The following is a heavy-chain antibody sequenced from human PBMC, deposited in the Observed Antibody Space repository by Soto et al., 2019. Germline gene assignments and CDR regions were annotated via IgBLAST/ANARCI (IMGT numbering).Heavy chain of an antibody. D-gene: IGHD4-17*01. CDR2: ISGSGGST. CDR1: GFTFSSYA. Sequence: GGSLRLSCVASGFTFSSYAMSWVRQAPGKGLEWVSAISGSGGSTYYADSVKGRFTISRDNSKNTLYLQMNSLRAEDTAVYYCAKRSGMGVVGDYVYYFDYWGQGTLVTVSS. V-gene: IGHV3-23*01. CDR3: AKRSGMGVVGDYVYYFDY. J-gene: IGHJ4*02.